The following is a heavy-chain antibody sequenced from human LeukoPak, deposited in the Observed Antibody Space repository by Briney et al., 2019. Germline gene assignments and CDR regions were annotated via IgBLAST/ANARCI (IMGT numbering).Heavy chain of an antibody. J-gene: IGHJ6*02. V-gene: IGHV1-46*01. CDR3: ARGHRTYYDFWSSYYTGIDYYYGMDV. D-gene: IGHD3-3*01. CDR2: INPSGGST. Sequence: ASVKVSCKASGYTFTSYYMHWVRQAPGQGLEWMGIINPSGGSTSYAQKFQGRVTMTRDTSTSTVYMELSSLRSEDTAVYYCARGHRTYYDFWSSYYTGIDYYYGMDVWGQGTTVTVSS. CDR1: GYTFTSYY.